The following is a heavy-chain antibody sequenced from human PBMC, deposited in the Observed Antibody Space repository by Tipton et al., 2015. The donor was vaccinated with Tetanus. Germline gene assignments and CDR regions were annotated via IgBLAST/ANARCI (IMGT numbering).Heavy chain of an antibody. V-gene: IGHV4-59*02. D-gene: IGHD2-21*02. CDR1: GVSVRSYY. CDR3: ARDAGDSGY. Sequence: TLSLTCTVSGVSVRSYYWSWIRQSPDKGLEWLGDVIYDGTSYYNPSLNSRVKISLDTSMNQVSLTLTSVTAADTAVYFCARDAGDSGYWGRGMLVSVSS. CDR2: VIYDGTS. J-gene: IGHJ4*02.